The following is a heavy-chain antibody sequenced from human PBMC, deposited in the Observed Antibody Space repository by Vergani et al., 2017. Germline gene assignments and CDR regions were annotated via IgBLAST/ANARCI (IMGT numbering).Heavy chain of an antibody. Sequence: EVQLVQSGAEVKKPGESLKISCKGSGYSFTSYWIGLVRQMPGKGLEWMGIIYPGDSDTRYSPSLQGQVTISADKSISTAYLQWSSRKASDTAMYYCARSKVSGSYRASDAFDIWGQGTMVTVSS. CDR1: GYSFTSYW. CDR2: IYPGDSDT. D-gene: IGHD3-10*01. J-gene: IGHJ3*02. V-gene: IGHV5-51*01. CDR3: ARSKVSGSYRASDAFDI.